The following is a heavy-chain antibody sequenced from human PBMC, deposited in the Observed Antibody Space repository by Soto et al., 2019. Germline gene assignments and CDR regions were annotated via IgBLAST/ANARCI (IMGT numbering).Heavy chain of an antibody. D-gene: IGHD3-22*01. CDR3: AKDADRPGYYDSSGYPLYYFDY. J-gene: IGHJ4*02. V-gene: IGHV3-23*01. CDR2: ISGSGGST. CDR1: GFTFSSYA. Sequence: QTGGSLRLSCAASGFTFSSYAMSWVRQAPGKGLEWVSAISGSGGSTYYADSVKGRFTISRDNSKNTLYLQMNSLRAEDTAVYYCAKDADRPGYYDSSGYPLYYFDYWGQGT.